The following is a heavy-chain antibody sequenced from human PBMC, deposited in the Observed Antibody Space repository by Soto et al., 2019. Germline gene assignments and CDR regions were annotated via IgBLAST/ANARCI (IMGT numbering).Heavy chain of an antibody. Sequence: QVQLVESGGGVVQPGRSLRLSCAASGLTLRSYGMHWVRQAPGKGLEWVAVISYDGSDNYYANSVKGRFTISRDKSKTTLYLPMNSLRAEDMGVYDCAPDEDKEWLPRGGKVDYWGQGTLVTVSS. D-gene: IGHD3-3*01. CDR2: ISYDGSDN. V-gene: IGHV3-30*03. J-gene: IGHJ4*02. CDR1: GLTLRSYG. CDR3: APDEDKEWLPRGGKVDY.